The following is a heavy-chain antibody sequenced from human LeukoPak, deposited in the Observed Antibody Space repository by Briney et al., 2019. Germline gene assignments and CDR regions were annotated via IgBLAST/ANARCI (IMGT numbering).Heavy chain of an antibody. CDR3: ARAEWNDELFYFDY. CDR1: GFTFSGSA. J-gene: IGHJ4*02. CDR2: IRSKTNSYAT. V-gene: IGHV3-73*01. Sequence: GGSLRLSCAASGFTFSGSAMHWVRQASGKGLEWVGHIRSKTNSYATSYAASVKGRFALSRDDSKNTAYLQMNSLKTEDTAVYYCARAEWNDELFYFDYWGQGTLVTVSS. D-gene: IGHD1-1*01.